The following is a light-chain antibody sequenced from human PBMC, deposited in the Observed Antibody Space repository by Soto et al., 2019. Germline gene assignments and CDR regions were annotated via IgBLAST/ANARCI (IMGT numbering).Light chain of an antibody. CDR2: GAS. V-gene: IGKV3-20*01. CDR3: QQYDRSPST. J-gene: IGKJ3*01. CDR1: QSISSNR. Sequence: EIVMTQSPGTLSLSPGERATLYCRASQSISSNRFPWSQETPGPAPSLLMYGASSRASGVPARFSGSGSGTDFALTISRLEREDFGVYYCQQYDRSPSTFGPGTKVDIK.